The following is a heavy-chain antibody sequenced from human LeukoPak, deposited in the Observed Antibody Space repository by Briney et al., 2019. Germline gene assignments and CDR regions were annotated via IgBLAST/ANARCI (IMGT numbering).Heavy chain of an antibody. CDR2: ISAYNGNT. CDR1: GYTFTIYG. CDR3: ARSGTIFGVVTPNWFDP. J-gene: IGHJ5*02. V-gene: IGHV1-18*01. Sequence: ASVKVSCKASGYTFTIYGISWVRQAPGQGLEWMGWISAYNGNTNYAQKLQGRVTMTTGTSTSTAYMELRSLRSDDTAVYYCARSGTIFGVVTPNWFDPWGQGTLVTVSS. D-gene: IGHD3-3*01.